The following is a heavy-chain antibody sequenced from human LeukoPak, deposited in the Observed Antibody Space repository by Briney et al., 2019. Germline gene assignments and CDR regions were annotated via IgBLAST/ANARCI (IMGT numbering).Heavy chain of an antibody. D-gene: IGHD2-15*01. Sequence: PSETLSLTCTVSGGSISSYYWSWIRQPPGKGLEWIGYIYYSGSTNYNPSLKSRVTISVDTSKNQFSLKLGSVTAADTAVYYCARAYCSGGSCYRAFDYWGQGTLVTVSS. CDR1: GGSISSYY. V-gene: IGHV4-59*01. CDR2: IYYSGST. CDR3: ARAYCSGGSCYRAFDY. J-gene: IGHJ4*02.